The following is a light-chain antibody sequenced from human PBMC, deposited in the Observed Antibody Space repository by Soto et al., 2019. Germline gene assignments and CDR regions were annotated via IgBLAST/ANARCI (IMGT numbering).Light chain of an antibody. Sequence: SYELTQPPSVSVAPGQTARISCGGNNVGSTRVHWYQQRPGRAPVLVVYEDSDRPSGIPERFSGSNSGTSATLIISRVEAGDEADYYCQVWDSSSALVVFGGGTKLTVL. V-gene: IGLV3-21*02. CDR1: NVGSTR. J-gene: IGLJ2*01. CDR3: QVWDSSSALVV. CDR2: EDS.